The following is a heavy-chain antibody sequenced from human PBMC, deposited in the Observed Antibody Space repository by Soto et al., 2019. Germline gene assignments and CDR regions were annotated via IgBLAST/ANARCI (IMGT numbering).Heavy chain of an antibody. J-gene: IGHJ3*02. D-gene: IGHD3-9*01. CDR1: GFTFSSYS. Sequence: EVQLVESGGGLVQPGGSLRLSCAASGFTFSSYSMNWVRQAPGKGLEWVSYISSSSSTIYYADSVKGRFTISRDNAKNSLYLQMNSLRDEDKAVDYCAREPLVQNFDILTGYLRRFSFDILGQGTMGPVSS. CDR3: AREPLVQNFDILTGYLRRFSFDI. V-gene: IGHV3-48*02. CDR2: ISSSSSTI.